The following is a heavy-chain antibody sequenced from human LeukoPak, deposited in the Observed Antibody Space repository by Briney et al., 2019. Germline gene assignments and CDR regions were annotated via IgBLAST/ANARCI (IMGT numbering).Heavy chain of an antibody. CDR3: ARDGTYYYGSGSYYLFDY. Sequence: GGSLRLSFAASGFTFSSYAMHWVRQAPGKGLEWVAVISYDGSNKYYADSVKGRFTISRDNSKNTLYLQMNSLRAEDTAVYYCARDGTYYYGSGSYYLFDYWGQGTLVTVSS. V-gene: IGHV3-30-3*01. J-gene: IGHJ4*02. CDR1: GFTFSSYA. D-gene: IGHD3-10*01. CDR2: ISYDGSNK.